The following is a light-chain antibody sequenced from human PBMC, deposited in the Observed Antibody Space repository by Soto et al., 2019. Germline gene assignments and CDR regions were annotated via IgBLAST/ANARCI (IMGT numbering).Light chain of an antibody. J-gene: IGLJ2*01. V-gene: IGLV2-14*01. CDR2: DVS. CDR1: SSDIGNYNY. CDR3: SSYTTSNTLL. Sequence: QSALTQPASVSGSPGQSITISCTGTSSDIGNYNYVSWYQQHPGKAPKLMIYDVSDRPSGVSNRFSGSKSGNTASLTISGLQPEDEAHYYCSSYTTSNTLLFGGGTKLTVL.